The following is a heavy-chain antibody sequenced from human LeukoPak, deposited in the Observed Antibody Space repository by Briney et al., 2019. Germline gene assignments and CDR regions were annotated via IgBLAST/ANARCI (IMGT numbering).Heavy chain of an antibody. J-gene: IGHJ5*02. CDR2: INASGST. V-gene: IGHV4-4*07. CDR1: GGSISSYY. Sequence: PSETLSLTCSVSGGSISSYYWSWIRQTAGKGLEWIGRINASGSTNYNPSLKSRVTISVDKSKNQFSLKLSSVTAADTAVYYCAYRYNWFDPWGQGTLVTVSS. D-gene: IGHD3-16*02. CDR3: AYRYNWFDP.